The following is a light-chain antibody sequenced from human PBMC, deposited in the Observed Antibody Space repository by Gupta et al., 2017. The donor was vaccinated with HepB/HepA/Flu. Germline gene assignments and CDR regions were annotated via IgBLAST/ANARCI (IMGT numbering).Light chain of an antibody. J-gene: IGKJ5*01. CDR2: LGS. CDR1: QSLLHSNGYNY. V-gene: IGKV2-28*01. CDR3: MQAIHTPPRT. Sequence: DIVLPQSPLSLPVTPGETASISCRSSQSLLHSNGYNYLDGYLQKPGQSPQLLIDLGSTRASEGPERSMSSGSGTDCTRNIRSVQAEDVGVDYCMQAIHTPPRTFGQGTRLE.